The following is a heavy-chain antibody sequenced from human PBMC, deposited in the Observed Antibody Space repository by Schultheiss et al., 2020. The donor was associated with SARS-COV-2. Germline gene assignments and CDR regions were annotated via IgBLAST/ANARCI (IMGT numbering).Heavy chain of an antibody. D-gene: IGHD3-9*01. CDR2: TRNKANSYTT. J-gene: IGHJ6*03. V-gene: IGHV3-72*01. CDR1: GFTFSSYS. CDR3: TREDILTGYYGYYYYYYMDV. Sequence: GGSLRLSCAASGFTFSSYSMNWVRQAPGKGLEWVGRTRNKANSYTTEYAASVKGRFTISRDDSKSIAYLQMNSLKTEDTAVYYCTREDILTGYYGYYYYYYMDVWGKGTTVTVSS.